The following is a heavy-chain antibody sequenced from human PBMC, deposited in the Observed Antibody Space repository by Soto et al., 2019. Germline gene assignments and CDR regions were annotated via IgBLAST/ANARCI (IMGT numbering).Heavy chain of an antibody. V-gene: IGHV3-23*01. D-gene: IGHD5-12*01. Sequence: DVQLLESGGGLVQPGGSLRLSCATSGFIFHTYAITWVRQAPGKGLEWVSTISNSGVNTYYADSVNGRFTISRDNSKNSLYLQMNSLRADDSAIYYCAKCFASGWLQPYDSWGQGTLVAVSS. J-gene: IGHJ4*02. CDR2: ISNSGVNT. CDR3: AKCFASGWLQPYDS. CDR1: GFIFHTYA.